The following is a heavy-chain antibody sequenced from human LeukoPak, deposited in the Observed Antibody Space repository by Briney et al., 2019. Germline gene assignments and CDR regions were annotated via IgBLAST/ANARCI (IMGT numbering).Heavy chain of an antibody. V-gene: IGHV1-46*01. CDR2: INPSGGST. Sequence: ASVKVSCKASGYTFTSYYMHWVRQAPGQGLEWMGIINPSGGSTSYAQKFQGRVTMTRDTSTSTVYMELSSLRSEDTAVYYCARDRSSDYGGNYFDYWGQGTLVTVSS. D-gene: IGHD4-23*01. CDR1: GYTFTSYY. CDR3: ARDRSSDYGGNYFDY. J-gene: IGHJ4*02.